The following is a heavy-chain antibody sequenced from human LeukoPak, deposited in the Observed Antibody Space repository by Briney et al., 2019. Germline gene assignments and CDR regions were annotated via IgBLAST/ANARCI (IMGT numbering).Heavy chain of an antibody. V-gene: IGHV4-59*11. CDR3: AREGYDFWSGYAYMDV. D-gene: IGHD3-3*01. J-gene: IGHJ6*03. CDR2: IYYSGST. Sequence: PSETLSLTCTVSGGSISSHYWSWIRQPPGKGLEWIGYIYYSGSTNYNPSLKSRVTISVDTSKNQFSLKLSSVTAADTAVYYCAREGYDFWSGYAYMDVWGKGTTVTVSS. CDR1: GGSISSHY.